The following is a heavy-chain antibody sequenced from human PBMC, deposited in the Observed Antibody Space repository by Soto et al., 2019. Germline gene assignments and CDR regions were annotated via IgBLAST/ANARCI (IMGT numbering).Heavy chain of an antibody. J-gene: IGHJ6*03. V-gene: IGHV1-8*02. D-gene: IGHD2-8*01. Sequence: ASVKVSCKASGYTFTSYGINWVRQATGQGLEWMGWMNPNSGNTGYAQKYQGRVTMTRNTSISTAYMELSSLRSEDTAVYYCARALRLGYCTNGVCYPNYYYYMDVWDKGTTVTVSS. CDR1: GYTFTSYG. CDR3: ARALRLGYCTNGVCYPNYYYYMDV. CDR2: MNPNSGNT.